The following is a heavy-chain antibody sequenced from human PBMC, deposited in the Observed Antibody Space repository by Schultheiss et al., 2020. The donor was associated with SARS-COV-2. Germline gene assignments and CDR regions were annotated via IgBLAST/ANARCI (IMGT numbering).Heavy chain of an antibody. Sequence: GGSLRLSCASSGFTYSTYSMSWVRQAPGKGLQWVASINEDGSERSYVDSVRGRFTVSRDNADNSLSLQMNGLRAEDTAVYYCVKEGEEMGTSWGQGTLVTVSS. CDR2: INEDGSER. J-gene: IGHJ4*02. CDR3: VKEGEEMGTS. D-gene: IGHD5-24*01. CDR1: GFTYSTYS. V-gene: IGHV3-7*03.